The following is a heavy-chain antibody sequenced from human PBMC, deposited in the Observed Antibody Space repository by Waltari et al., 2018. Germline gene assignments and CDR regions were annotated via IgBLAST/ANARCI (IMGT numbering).Heavy chain of an antibody. V-gene: IGHV1-24*01. CDR2: FAPEHGEM. Sequence: QVQLVQSGAEVKKPGASVKVSCKVSGYTLSEVSMHWVRQAPGKGLEWMGGFAPEHGEMIYARKFQGRVTMTEDTSADTAYMEPISLRSGDTAVYYCATDQGPTGFDYWGQGTLVTVSS. J-gene: IGHJ4*02. D-gene: IGHD1-1*01. CDR1: GYTLSEVS. CDR3: ATDQGPTGFDY.